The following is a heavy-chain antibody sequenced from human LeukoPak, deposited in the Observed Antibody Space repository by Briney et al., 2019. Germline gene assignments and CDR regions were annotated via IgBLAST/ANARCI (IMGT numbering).Heavy chain of an antibody. CDR3: ARDLRGYSGYDYPGYYFDY. CDR2: ISSSSSYI. D-gene: IGHD5-12*01. Sequence: GGSLRLSCVASGFTFSSYSMNWVRQAPGKGLEWVSSISSSSSYIYYADSVKGRFTISRDNAKNSLYLQMNSLRAEDTAVYYCARDLRGYSGYDYPGYYFDYWGQGTLATVSS. CDR1: GFTFSSYS. J-gene: IGHJ4*02. V-gene: IGHV3-21*01.